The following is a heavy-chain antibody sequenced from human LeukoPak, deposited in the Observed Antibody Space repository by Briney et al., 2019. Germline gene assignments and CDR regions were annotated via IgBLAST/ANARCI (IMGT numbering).Heavy chain of an antibody. CDR1: GFTFSSYS. D-gene: IGHD6-19*01. CDR2: ISSSSSYI. CDR3: ARDGGSSGWYHFDY. V-gene: IGHV3-21*01. Sequence: PGGSLRLSCAASGFTFSSYSMNWVRQAPGKGLEWVSSISSSSSYIYYADSVKGRFTISRDNAKNSLYLQMNSLRAEDTAVYYCARDGGSSGWYHFDYWGQGTLVTVSS. J-gene: IGHJ4*02.